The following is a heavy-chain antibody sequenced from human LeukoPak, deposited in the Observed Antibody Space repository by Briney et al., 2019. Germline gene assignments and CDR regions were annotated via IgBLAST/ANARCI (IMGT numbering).Heavy chain of an antibody. CDR1: GGTFSSYA. V-gene: IGHV1-69*13. D-gene: IGHD1-1*01. CDR3: ARDVVSWNDSWFDP. Sequence: ASVKVSCKASGGTFSSYAISWVRQAPGQGLEWMGGIIPIFGTANYAQKFQGRVTITADESTSTAYMELSSLRPEDTAVYYCARDVVSWNDSWFDPWGQGTLVTVSS. CDR2: IIPIFGTA. J-gene: IGHJ5*02.